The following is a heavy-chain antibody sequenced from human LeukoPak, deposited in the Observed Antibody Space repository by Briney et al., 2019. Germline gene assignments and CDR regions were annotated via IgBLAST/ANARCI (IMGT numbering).Heavy chain of an antibody. CDR2: IKQDGSEK. Sequence: GGSLRLSCVASGLTFSSYWMSWVRQAPGKGLEWVANIKQDGSEKYYVDSVKGRFTISRDNAKNSLYLQMNSLRAEDTAVYYCAREVVPAARKLANAFDIWGQGTMVTVSS. CDR1: GLTFSSYW. J-gene: IGHJ3*02. D-gene: IGHD2-2*01. CDR3: AREVVPAARKLANAFDI. V-gene: IGHV3-7*01.